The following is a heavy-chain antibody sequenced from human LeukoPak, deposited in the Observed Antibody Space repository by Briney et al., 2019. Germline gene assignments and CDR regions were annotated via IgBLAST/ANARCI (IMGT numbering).Heavy chain of an antibody. Sequence: GGSLRLSCAASGFSFGSYWMSWVRQAPGKGLEWVANIKQDGSEKYYVDSVKGRFTISRDNAKNSLYLQMNSLRAEDTAVYYCTRDRWYYGSGSYSNFDYWGQGTLVTVSS. D-gene: IGHD3-10*01. CDR3: TRDRWYYGSGSYSNFDY. CDR2: IKQDGSEK. J-gene: IGHJ4*02. V-gene: IGHV3-7*01. CDR1: GFSFGSYW.